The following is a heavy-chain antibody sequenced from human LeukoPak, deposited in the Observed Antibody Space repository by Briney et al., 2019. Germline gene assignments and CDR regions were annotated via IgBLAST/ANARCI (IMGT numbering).Heavy chain of an antibody. V-gene: IGHV3-23*01. CDR3: AKRGVVA. CDR1: GFTFSTYG. J-gene: IGHJ4*02. Sequence: GGSLRLSCAAAGFTFSTYGMTWVRQAPGKGLEWVSAISNSGGSTYYADSVKGRFTISRDNSKNTLYLQMNSLKAEDTAVYYCAKRGVVAGGQGTLVTVSS. D-gene: IGHD3-16*01. CDR2: ISNSGGST.